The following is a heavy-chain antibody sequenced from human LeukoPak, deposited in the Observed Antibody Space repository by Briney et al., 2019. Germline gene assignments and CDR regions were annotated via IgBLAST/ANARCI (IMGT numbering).Heavy chain of an antibody. J-gene: IGHJ4*02. CDR3: VKDFVGADEF. CDR1: GFTVSNNY. Sequence: GGSLRLSCAASGFTVSNNYMTWVRQAPGKGLEWVSVIYSGGGTAYAASVRGRFTISRDIAKNTLYLQMNSLRPEDTAVYYCVKDFVGADEFWGQGTLVTVSS. CDR2: IYSGGGT. V-gene: IGHV3-66*01. D-gene: IGHD1-26*01.